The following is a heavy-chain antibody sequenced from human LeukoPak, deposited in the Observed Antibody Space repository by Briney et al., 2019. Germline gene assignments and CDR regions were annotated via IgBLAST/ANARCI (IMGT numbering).Heavy chain of an antibody. CDR2: IIPIFGTA. CDR3: AGVSRFDYYDSSGYFHF. V-gene: IGHV1-69*06. CDR1: GGTFSSYA. J-gene: IGHJ4*02. D-gene: IGHD3-22*01. Sequence: GASVKVSCKASGGTFSSYAISWVRQAPGQGLEWMGGIIPIFGTANYAQKFQGRVTITADKSTSTAYMELSSLRSEDTAVYYCAGVSRFDYYDSSGYFHFWGQGTLVTVSS.